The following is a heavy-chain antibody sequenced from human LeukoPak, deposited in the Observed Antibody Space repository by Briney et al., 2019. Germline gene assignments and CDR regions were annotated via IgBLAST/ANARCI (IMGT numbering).Heavy chain of an antibody. CDR1: GYTFSGDY. J-gene: IGHJ4*02. V-gene: IGHV1-2*02. D-gene: IGHD3-22*01. Sequence: ASVKVSCKASGYTFSGDYMHWVRQAPGQGLEWVGWINPSSGGSHSAQKFQGRVTMTRDTSTSTAYLELSGLRSDDTAVYYCARERSSGPAFDHWGQGTLVTVSS. CDR3: ARERSSGPAFDH. CDR2: INPSSGGS.